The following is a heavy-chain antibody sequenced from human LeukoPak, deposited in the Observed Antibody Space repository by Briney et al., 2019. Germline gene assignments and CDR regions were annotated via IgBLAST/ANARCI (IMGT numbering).Heavy chain of an antibody. D-gene: IGHD3-9*01. V-gene: IGHV4-4*02. Sequence: SETLSLTCTVSGGSISSSNWWSWVRQPPGKGLEWIGEIYHSGSTNYNPSLKSRVTISVDKSKNQFSLKLSSVTAADTAVYYCARYRLVEYYFDYWGQGTLVTVSS. CDR1: GGSISSSNW. CDR3: ARYRLVEYYFDY. CDR2: IYHSGST. J-gene: IGHJ4*02.